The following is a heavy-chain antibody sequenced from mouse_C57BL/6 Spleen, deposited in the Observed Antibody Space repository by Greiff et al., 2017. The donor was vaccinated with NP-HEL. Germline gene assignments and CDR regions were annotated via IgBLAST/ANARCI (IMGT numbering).Heavy chain of an antibody. CDR3: ARSNYYYGSSSWFAY. CDR2: IDPSDSYT. J-gene: IGHJ3*01. D-gene: IGHD1-1*01. CDR1: GYTFTSYW. Sequence: QVQLQQPGAELVKPGASVKLSCKASGYTFTSYWMQWVKQRPGQGLEWIGEIDPSDSYTNYNQKFKGKATLTVDTSSSTAYMQLSSLTSEDSAVYYCARSNYYYGSSSWFAYWGQGTLVTVSA. V-gene: IGHV1-50*01.